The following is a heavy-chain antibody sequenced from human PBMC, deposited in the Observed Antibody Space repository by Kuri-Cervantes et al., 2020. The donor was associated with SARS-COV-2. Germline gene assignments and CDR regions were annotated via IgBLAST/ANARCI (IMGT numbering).Heavy chain of an antibody. CDR1: GYSISSGYY. CDR3: ARVNWGFDY. D-gene: IGHD7-27*01. Sequence: GSLRLSCAVSGYSISSGYYWGWIRQPPGKGLEWIGYIYYSGSTNYNPSLKSRVTISVDTSKNQFSLKLSSVTAADTAMYYCARVNWGFDYWGQGTLVTVSS. CDR2: IYYSGST. V-gene: IGHV4-38-2*01. J-gene: IGHJ4*02.